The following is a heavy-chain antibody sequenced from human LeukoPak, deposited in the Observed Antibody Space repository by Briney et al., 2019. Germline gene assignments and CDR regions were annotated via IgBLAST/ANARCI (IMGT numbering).Heavy chain of an antibody. J-gene: IGHJ4*02. CDR3: ARASGGYQLLSGLDY. D-gene: IGHD2-2*01. Sequence: GASVMVSCKTSGYTFTNHGISWVRQAPGQGLEWMGWISGYNGNTNYVQKFRGRITMTTDTSTSTAYLHLRSLSSDDTALYYCARASGGYQLLSGLDYWGQGTLVTVSS. CDR2: ISGYNGNT. V-gene: IGHV1-18*01. CDR1: GYTFTNHG.